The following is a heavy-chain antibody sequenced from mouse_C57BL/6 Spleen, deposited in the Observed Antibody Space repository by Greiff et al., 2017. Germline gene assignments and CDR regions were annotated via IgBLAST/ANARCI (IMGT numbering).Heavy chain of an antibody. Sequence: VQLQQSGAELARPGASVKLSCKASGYTFTSYGISWVKQRTGQGLEWIGEIYPRSGNTYYNEKFKGKATLTADKSVITAYIEHSSLTSEDSAVYYCARSDSSGYDYYAMDYWGQGTTVTVSS. D-gene: IGHD3-2*01. CDR1: GYTFTSYG. CDR3: ARSDSSGYDYYAMDY. V-gene: IGHV1-81*01. CDR2: IYPRSGNT. J-gene: IGHJ4*01.